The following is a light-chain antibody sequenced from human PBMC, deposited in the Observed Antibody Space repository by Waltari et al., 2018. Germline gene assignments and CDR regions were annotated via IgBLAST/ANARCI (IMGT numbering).Light chain of an antibody. CDR3: QQYYSTPWT. V-gene: IGKV4-1*01. J-gene: IGKJ1*01. CDR2: WAS. CDR1: RSVLYSSNNKKY. Sequence: DIVMTQSPDSLAVSLGERATINCRSSRSVLYSSNNKKYITWYQQKPGQPPKLLIYWASTRESGVPDRFSGSGSGTDFTLTISSLQAEDVAVYYCQQYYSTPWTFGQGTKVE.